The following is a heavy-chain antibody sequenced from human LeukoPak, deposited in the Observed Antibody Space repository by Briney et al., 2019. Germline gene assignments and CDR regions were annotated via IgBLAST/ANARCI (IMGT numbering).Heavy chain of an antibody. CDR3: AKGYCSGASCQEEY. J-gene: IGHJ4*02. Sequence: GGSLRLSCAASVFRFDDYAMHLVPQAPGKGLEGVSGVSWNSGRIGYADSVKGRFTISRDNAKNSLYLQMNSLRAEDTALYYCAKGYCSGASCQEEYWGQGTLVTVYS. D-gene: IGHD2-15*01. V-gene: IGHV3-9*01. CDR1: VFRFDDYA. CDR2: VSWNSGRI.